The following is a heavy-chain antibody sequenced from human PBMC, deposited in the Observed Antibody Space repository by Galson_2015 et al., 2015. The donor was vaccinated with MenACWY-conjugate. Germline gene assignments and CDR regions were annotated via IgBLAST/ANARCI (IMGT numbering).Heavy chain of an antibody. CDR3: VGHKGTSWIDD. J-gene: IGHJ4*02. CDR1: GYRSTSYW. CDR2: IDPTDSYS. Sequence: QSGAEVKEPGESLRISCKGSGYRSTSYWIGWVRQMPGKGLEWMGRIDPTDSYSNYNPSFQGHVTLSVDKAINTAYLQWSSLKASDTAIYFCVGHKGTSWIDDWGQGTLVIVSS. D-gene: IGHD2-2*01. V-gene: IGHV5-10-1*01.